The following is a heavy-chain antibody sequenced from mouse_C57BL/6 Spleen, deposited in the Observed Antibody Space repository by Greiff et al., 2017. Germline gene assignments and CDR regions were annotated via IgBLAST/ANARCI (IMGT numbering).Heavy chain of an antibody. J-gene: IGHJ2*01. CDR1: GYTFTSYW. V-gene: IGHV1-69*01. D-gene: IGHD1-1*01. Sequence: VQLQQPGAELVMPGASVKLSCKASGYTFTSYWMHWVKQRPGQGLEWIGEIDPSDSYTNYNQKFKGKSTLTVDKSSSTAYMQLSSLTSEDSAVYYCARAFTTVGGYWGQGTTLTVSS. CDR2: IDPSDSYT. CDR3: ARAFTTVGGY.